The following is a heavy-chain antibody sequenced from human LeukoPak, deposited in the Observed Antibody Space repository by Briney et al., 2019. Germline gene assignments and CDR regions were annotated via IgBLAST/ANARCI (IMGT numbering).Heavy chain of an antibody. J-gene: IGHJ3*02. V-gene: IGHV4-31*03. CDR2: IYYSGST. Sequence: SETLSLTSTVSGGSISSGGYYWSWIRQHPGKGLEWIGYIYYSGSTYYNPSLKSRVTISVDTSKNQFSLQLNSVTPEDTAVYYCARETSRYAFDIWGQGTMVTVSS. CDR1: GGSISSGGYY. CDR3: ARETSRYAFDI. D-gene: IGHD6-6*01.